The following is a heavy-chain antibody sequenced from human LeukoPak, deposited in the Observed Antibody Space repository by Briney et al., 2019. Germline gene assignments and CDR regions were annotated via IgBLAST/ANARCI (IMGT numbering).Heavy chain of an antibody. Sequence: GGSLRLSCAASGFTFDDYAMHWVRQAPGKGLEWVSGISWNSGSIGYADSVKGRFTISRDNSRNTLYLQMNSLRVEDTAVYYCAKTYYSDSSGYPFDSWGQGALVTVSS. J-gene: IGHJ4*02. CDR3: AKTYYSDSSGYPFDS. D-gene: IGHD3-22*01. CDR2: ISWNSGSI. V-gene: IGHV3-9*01. CDR1: GFTFDDYA.